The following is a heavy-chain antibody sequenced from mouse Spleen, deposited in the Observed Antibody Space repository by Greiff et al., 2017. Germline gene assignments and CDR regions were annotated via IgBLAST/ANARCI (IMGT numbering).Heavy chain of an antibody. CDR2: ISGGGSYT. V-gene: IGHV5-9-2*01. J-gene: IGHJ3*01. D-gene: IGHD1-1*01. CDR3: ARLDYYGTLFAY. CDR1: GFTFSSYG. Sequence: EVMLVESGGGLVKPGGSLKLSCAASGFTFSSYGMSWVRQTPEKRLEWVATISGGGSYTYYPDSVKGRFTISRDNAKNNLYLQMSSLRSEDTALYYCARLDYYGTLFAYWGQGTLVTVSA.